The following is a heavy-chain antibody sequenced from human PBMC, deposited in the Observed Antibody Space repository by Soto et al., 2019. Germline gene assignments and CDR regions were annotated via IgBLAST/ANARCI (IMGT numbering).Heavy chain of an antibody. CDR1: GFTFSSYA. D-gene: IGHD3-9*01. J-gene: IGHJ6*02. V-gene: IGHV3-30-3*01. Sequence: GGSLRLSCAASGFTFSSYAMHWVRQAPGKGLEWVAAISYDGSNKYYADSVKGRFTISRDNSKNTLYLQMNSLRAEDTAVYYCARDSRYYDILTGQLYGMDVWGQGTTVTVSS. CDR3: ARDSRYYDILTGQLYGMDV. CDR2: ISYDGSNK.